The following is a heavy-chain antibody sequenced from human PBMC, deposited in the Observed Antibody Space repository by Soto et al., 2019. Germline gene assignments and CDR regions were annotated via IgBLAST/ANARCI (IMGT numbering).Heavy chain of an antibody. CDR3: ARSYYQKYYYGMDV. V-gene: IGHV3-48*03. J-gene: IGHJ6*02. CDR1: GFTFSSYE. D-gene: IGHD2-2*01. Sequence: GGSLRLSCAASGFTFSSYEMNWVRQAPGKGLEWVSYISSSGSTIYYADSVKGRFTISRDNAKNSLYLQMNSLRAEDTAVYYCARSYYQKYYYGMDVSGQGTTVTVS. CDR2: ISSSGSTI.